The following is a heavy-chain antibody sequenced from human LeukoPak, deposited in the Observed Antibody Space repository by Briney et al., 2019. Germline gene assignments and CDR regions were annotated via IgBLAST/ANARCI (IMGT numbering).Heavy chain of an antibody. Sequence: ASVKVSCKASGYTFTDFYIHWLRQAPGQGPEWMGWINPKSGGTNYAQKFQGRVTMTRDTSISTVYIELRRLRSDDTAMFFCVRRGSLIVVPPVFLSPSWGQGTLVTVSS. CDR2: INPKSGGT. CDR3: VRRGSLIVVPPVFLSPS. CDR1: GYTFTDFY. J-gene: IGHJ4*02. V-gene: IGHV1-2*02. D-gene: IGHD2-2*01.